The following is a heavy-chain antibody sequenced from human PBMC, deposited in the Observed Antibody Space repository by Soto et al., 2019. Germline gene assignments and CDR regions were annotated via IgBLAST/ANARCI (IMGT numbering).Heavy chain of an antibody. V-gene: IGHV1-46*02. D-gene: IGHD6-19*01. CDR2: INPSGGST. J-gene: IGHJ4*02. CDR1: GYTFNSYY. Sequence: EASVKVSCKASGYTFNSYYKHWVRQAPGQGLEWMGIINPSGGSTSYAQKFQGRVTMTRDTSTSTVYMELSSLRSEDTAVYYCARLPRVAVAGTIFDYWGQGTLVTVSS. CDR3: ARLPRVAVAGTIFDY.